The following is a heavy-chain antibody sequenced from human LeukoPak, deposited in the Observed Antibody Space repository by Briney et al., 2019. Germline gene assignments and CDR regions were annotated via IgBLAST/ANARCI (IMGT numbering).Heavy chain of an antibody. CDR2: IITIFGTA. CDR1: GGTFSSYA. Sequence: ASVKVSCKASGGTFSSYAISWVRQAPGQGLEWMGGIITIFGTANYAQKFQGRVTITTDESTSTAYMELSSLRSEDTAVYYCARSRDVLRYFDWLLSFDYWGQGTLVTVSS. J-gene: IGHJ4*02. V-gene: IGHV1-69*05. CDR3: ARSRDVLRYFDWLLSFDY. D-gene: IGHD3-9*01.